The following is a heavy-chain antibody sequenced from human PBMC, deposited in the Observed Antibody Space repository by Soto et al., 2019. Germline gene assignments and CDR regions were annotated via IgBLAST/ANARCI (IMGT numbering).Heavy chain of an antibody. J-gene: IGHJ4*02. V-gene: IGHV3-23*01. CDR1: GFTFSTYA. D-gene: IGHD2-15*01. CDR2: VSSGGGT. Sequence: PGGSLRLSCAASGFTFSTYAMGWVGQAPGKGLEWVSVVSSGGGTHYADSVKGRFTVSRDNSKNTLSLQMNSLRADDTAVYYCAKRRGAGGHFDYWGQGALVTVSS. CDR3: AKRRGAGGHFDY.